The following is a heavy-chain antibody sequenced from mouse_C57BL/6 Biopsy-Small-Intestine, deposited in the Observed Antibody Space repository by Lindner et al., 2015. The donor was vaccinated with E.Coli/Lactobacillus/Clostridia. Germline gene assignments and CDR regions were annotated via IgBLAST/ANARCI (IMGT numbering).Heavy chain of an antibody. D-gene: IGHD1-1*01. CDR2: INPISGGT. Sequence: SVKVSCKASGYTFTDYYMHWVRQAPGQGLEWMGWINPISGGTNYAQRFQGRVTMTGDTSISTAYMELSRLRSDDAAVYYCARDRSACTTTRCYHKDDNAMDVWGQGTTVTVSS. CDR3: ARDRSACTTTRCYHKDDNAMDV. V-gene: IGHV1-22*01. CDR1: GYTFTDYY. J-gene: IGHJ1*01.